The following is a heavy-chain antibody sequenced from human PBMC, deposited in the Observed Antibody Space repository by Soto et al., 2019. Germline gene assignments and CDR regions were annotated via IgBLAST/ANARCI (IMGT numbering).Heavy chain of an antibody. CDR1: GFTFSNSG. CDR2: ISYDGRNT. CDR3: ARDAGRFCRGGSCFNGGMDV. D-gene: IGHD2-15*01. J-gene: IGHJ6*02. Sequence: QVHLVESGGGVVQPGRSLRLSCAASGFTFSNSGFHWVRQAPGKGLEWVTLISYDGRNTEYSDSVKGRFTISRDNSKNTLYVQLNSLRPEDSAVYYCARDAGRFCRGGSCFNGGMDVWGQGTTVIVSS. V-gene: IGHV3-30*04.